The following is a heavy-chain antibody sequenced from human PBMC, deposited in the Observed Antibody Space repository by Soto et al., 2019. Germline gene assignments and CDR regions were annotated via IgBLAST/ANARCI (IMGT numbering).Heavy chain of an antibody. J-gene: IGHJ6*03. CDR1: GDSISSHY. D-gene: IGHD3-3*01. CDR2: INFSGTT. CDR3: ARSYYDFWSGHYYYYMDV. V-gene: IGHV4-59*11. Sequence: QVQLQESGPGLVKPSEMLSLTCTVSGDSISSHYWSWIRQPPGKGLEWIGYINFSGTTNYNPSLKRRVTISLDASKNQFSLKVNSVTAADTAVYYCARSYYDFWSGHYYYYMDVWGKGTTVTVSS.